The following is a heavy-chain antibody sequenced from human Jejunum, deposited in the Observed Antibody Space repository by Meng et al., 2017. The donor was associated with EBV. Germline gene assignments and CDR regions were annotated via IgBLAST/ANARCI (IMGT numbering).Heavy chain of an antibody. J-gene: IGHJ4*02. V-gene: IGHV4-34*02. D-gene: IGHD3-16*02. CDR3: ARVAFSYTTRSLDS. CDR1: RGSFIGYY. CDR2: INHSGST. Sequence: QWQLQQRGAERLRPSETRSLPCAVVRGSFIGYYWSWIRQHPGKGLEWIGEINHSGSTNYNPSLRSRVTISVETSKNQFSLRLNSVTAADTAVYYCARVAFSYTTRSLDSWGQGTLVTVSS.